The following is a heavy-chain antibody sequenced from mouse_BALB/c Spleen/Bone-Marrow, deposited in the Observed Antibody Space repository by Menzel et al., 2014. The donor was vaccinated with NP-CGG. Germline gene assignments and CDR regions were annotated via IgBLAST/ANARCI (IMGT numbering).Heavy chain of an antibody. CDR2: IWSGGST. J-gene: IGHJ4*01. Sequence: QVQLQQPGPGLVQPSQRLSIPCTVSGFSLTSYGVHWVRQSPGKGLEWLGVIWSGGSTDYNAAFISRLSISKDNSKSQVFFKMNSLQANDTAIYYCAREEFYAMDYWGQGTSVTVSS. CDR1: GFSLTSYG. CDR3: AREEFYAMDY. V-gene: IGHV2-2*02.